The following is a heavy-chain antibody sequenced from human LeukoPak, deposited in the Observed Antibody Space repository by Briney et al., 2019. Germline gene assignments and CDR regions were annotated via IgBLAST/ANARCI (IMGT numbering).Heavy chain of an antibody. CDR2: INHSGSS. Sequence: SETLSLTCAVYGGSFSGYYWSWIRQPPGKGLEWVGEINHSGSSNYNPSLKSRVPISVDTSTNQYSLKLSSVTAADTAVYYCARLWWLYDSSGYYYVGPAFDIWGQGTMVTVSS. CDR1: GGSFSGYY. D-gene: IGHD3-22*01. CDR3: ARLWWLYDSSGYYYVGPAFDI. J-gene: IGHJ3*02. V-gene: IGHV4-34*01.